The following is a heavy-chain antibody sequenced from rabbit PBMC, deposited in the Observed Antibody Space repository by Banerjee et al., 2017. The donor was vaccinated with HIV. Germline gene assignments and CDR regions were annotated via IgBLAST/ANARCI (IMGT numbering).Heavy chain of an antibody. CDR2: IYTGSGST. D-gene: IGHD2-1*01. J-gene: IGHJ4*01. CDR1: GIDFSSYW. Sequence: QSLEESGGGLVKPGASLTLTCTASGIDFSSYWMCWVRQAPGKGLEWIACIYTGSGSTYYASWAKGRFTISKTSSTTVTLQMTSLTAADTATYFCARERNNYSNFNLWGPGTLVTVS. V-gene: IGHV1S40*01. CDR3: ARERNNYSNFNL.